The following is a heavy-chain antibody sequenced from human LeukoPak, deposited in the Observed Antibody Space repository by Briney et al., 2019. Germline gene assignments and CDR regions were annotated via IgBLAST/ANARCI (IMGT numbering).Heavy chain of an antibody. CDR3: APSSPPGHLDY. CDR1: GFSFSKYG. CDR2: IRDDGSSK. V-gene: IGHV3-30*02. Sequence: GGSLRLSCAASGFSFSKYGMHWVRQAPGKGLEWVAFIRDDGSSKYYRDSVKGRFTVSRDNSKNTLYLQINGLRPDDTALYYCAPSSPPGHLDYWGQGILVTVSS. J-gene: IGHJ4*02.